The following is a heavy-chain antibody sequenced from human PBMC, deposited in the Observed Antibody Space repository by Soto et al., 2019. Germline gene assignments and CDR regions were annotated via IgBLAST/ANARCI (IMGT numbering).Heavy chain of an antibody. CDR2: IIPIFGSA. D-gene: IGHD3-22*01. J-gene: IGHJ4*02. V-gene: IGHV1-69*13. CDR3: ARPYSYDSSGYYYPY. Sequence: XSVKAVSKAPGGTWSSYAVRWVRQAFGQGLECMAVIIPIFGSATYAQKFQGRVTITADQSTSTAYMELSSLRSEDTALYCCARPYSYDSSGYYYPYRGQGALVHVS. CDR1: GGTWSSYA.